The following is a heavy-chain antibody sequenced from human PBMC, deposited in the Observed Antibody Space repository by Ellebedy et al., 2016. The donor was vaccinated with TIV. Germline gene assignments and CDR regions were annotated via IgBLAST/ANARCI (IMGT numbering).Heavy chain of an antibody. J-gene: IGHJ3*01. D-gene: IGHD3/OR15-3a*01. CDR3: ARHAHVRDSFDF. CDR1: GYSFPDYW. V-gene: IGHV5-10-1*01. CDR2: IDPRDSYT. Sequence: GGSLRLSCKGSGYSFPDYWITWVRQMPGRGLEWMGMIDPRDSYTIYSPSFQGHVTISVDTSLNTAYLQWSGLKASDSAIFYCARHAHVRDSFDFWGPGTLVSVSS.